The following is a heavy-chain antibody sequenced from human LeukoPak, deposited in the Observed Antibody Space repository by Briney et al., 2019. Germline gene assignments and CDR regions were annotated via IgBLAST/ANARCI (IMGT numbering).Heavy chain of an antibody. V-gene: IGHV3-48*03. J-gene: IGHJ4*02. Sequence: GGSLRLSCAASGFTFSSYEMNWVRQAPGKGLEWVSYISSSGSTIYYADSVKGRFTISRDNAKNSLYLQMNSLRAEDTAVYYCAKWGCNGGSCYPFDYWGQGTLVTVSS. CDR1: GFTFSSYE. D-gene: IGHD2-15*01. CDR3: AKWGCNGGSCYPFDY. CDR2: ISSSGSTI.